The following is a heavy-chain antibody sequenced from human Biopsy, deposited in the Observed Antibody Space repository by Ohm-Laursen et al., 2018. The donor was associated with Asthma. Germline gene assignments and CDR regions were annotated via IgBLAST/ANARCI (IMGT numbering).Heavy chain of an antibody. Sequence: GASVKVSCKAPGGTFSNFAISWVRQAPGQGLEWLGGIIPLLDTGDYAQKFQGRVTITADIFTRTVYMEPSGLRFDDTAIYYCARPSPNRDILYYYYHMDVWGQGTTVIVSS. CDR1: GGTFSNFA. CDR3: ARPSPNRDILYYYYHMDV. J-gene: IGHJ6*02. CDR2: IIPLLDTG. V-gene: IGHV1-69*06. D-gene: IGHD3-3*02.